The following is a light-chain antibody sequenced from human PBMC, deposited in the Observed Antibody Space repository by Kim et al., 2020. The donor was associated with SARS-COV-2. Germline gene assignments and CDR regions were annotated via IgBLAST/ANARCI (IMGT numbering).Light chain of an antibody. CDR1: RSDMGRNV. CDR2: SND. Sequence: GERVTISCSGDRSDMGRNVVNWCQQHPGTAPKLLIYSNDYRPSGVPARFSGSKSGTSASLAISGLQSEDEADYYCVAWDDSLNGSVFGGGTQLTVL. J-gene: IGLJ3*02. V-gene: IGLV1-44*01. CDR3: VAWDDSLNGSV.